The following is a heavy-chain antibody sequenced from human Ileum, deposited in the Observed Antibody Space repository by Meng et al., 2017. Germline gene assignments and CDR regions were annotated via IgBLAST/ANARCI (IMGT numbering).Heavy chain of an antibody. V-gene: IGHV4-61*01. CDR2: IHYSGSR. CDR3: ARFYGSGTFEVHDY. D-gene: IGHD3-10*01. J-gene: IGHJ4*02. CDR1: GGSVSSASYY. Sequence: QGQLAESGPGLVRPSETLSLTCNVSGGSVSSASYYWNWIRQPPGKGLEWIGLIHYSGSRNYNPSLKSRVTMSVDTSKNQVSLRLTSVTAADTAVYYCARFYGSGTFEVHDYWGQGTLVTVSS.